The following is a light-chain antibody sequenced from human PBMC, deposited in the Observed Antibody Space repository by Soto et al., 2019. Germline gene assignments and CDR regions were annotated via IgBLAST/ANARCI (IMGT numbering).Light chain of an antibody. Sequence: DIVMTQSPDSLAVSLGERATINCKSSQSVLYRSNNHNYLAWYQQKPGQPPRLLIYWASTRESGVPDRFSGSGSGTDFTLTISSLQAEDVAVYYCQQYDSTPWTVGQGTKVEIK. CDR1: QSVLYRSNNHNY. CDR3: QQYDSTPWT. J-gene: IGKJ1*01. CDR2: WAS. V-gene: IGKV4-1*01.